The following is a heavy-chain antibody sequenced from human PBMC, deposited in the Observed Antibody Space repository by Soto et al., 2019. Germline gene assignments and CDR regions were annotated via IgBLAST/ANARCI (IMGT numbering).Heavy chain of an antibody. CDR2: ISAYNGNT. V-gene: IGHV1-18*01. Sequence: ASVKVSCKASGYTFTSYGISWVRQAPGQGLEWMGWISAYNGNTNYAQKLQGRVTMTTDTSTSTAYMELRSLRSDDTAVYYCARVSSLEYYDILTGYPSRYYYYGMDVWGQGTTVTVSS. CDR3: ARVSSLEYYDILTGYPSRYYYYGMDV. D-gene: IGHD3-9*01. J-gene: IGHJ6*02. CDR1: GYTFTSYG.